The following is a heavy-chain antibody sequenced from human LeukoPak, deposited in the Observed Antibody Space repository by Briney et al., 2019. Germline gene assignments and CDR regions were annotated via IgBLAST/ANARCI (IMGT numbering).Heavy chain of an antibody. J-gene: IGHJ3*02. D-gene: IGHD3-22*01. CDR3: ARDRDSSGYYHDAFDI. CDR2: IYHSGST. CDR1: GDSVSSSNYY. Sequence: PSETLSLTCTVSGDSVSSSNYYWAWIRQPPGKGLEWIGSIYHSGSTYYNPSLKSRVTISVDTSKNQFSLKLSSVTAADTAVYYCARDRDSSGYYHDAFDIWGQGTMVTVSS. V-gene: IGHV4-39*07.